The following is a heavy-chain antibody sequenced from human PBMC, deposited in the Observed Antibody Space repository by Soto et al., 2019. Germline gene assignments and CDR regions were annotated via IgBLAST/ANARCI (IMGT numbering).Heavy chain of an antibody. V-gene: IGHV2-5*02. D-gene: IGHD3-16*01. J-gene: IGHJ3*02. CDR2: IYWDGDK. Sequence: QITLKESGPTLVKPTQTLTLTCTFSGFSLNTTAVGVGWIRQPPGKALEWLALIYWDGDKRYSPSLKSRLAITKSTSKNPGGLKMTNLDPVGTAKYYFSHREGDYYVWGSYKDAFDMWGRGTMVTVSS. CDR1: GFSLNTTAVG. CDR3: SHREGDYYVWGSYKDAFDM.